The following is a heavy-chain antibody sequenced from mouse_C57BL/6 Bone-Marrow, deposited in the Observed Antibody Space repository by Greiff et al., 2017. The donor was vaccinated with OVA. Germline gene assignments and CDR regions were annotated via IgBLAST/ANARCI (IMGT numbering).Heavy chain of an antibody. CDR3: ARQGPYYGSAWFAY. J-gene: IGHJ3*01. CDR2: IYPGDGDT. CDR1: GYAFSSSW. Sequence: VQLQQSGPELVKPGASVKISCKASGYAFSSSWMNWVKQRPGQGLEWIGRIYPGDGDTNYNGKFKGKATLTADKSSSTAYMQLSSLTSEDSAVYFCARQGPYYGSAWFAYWGQGTLVTVSA. D-gene: IGHD1-1*01. V-gene: IGHV1-82*01.